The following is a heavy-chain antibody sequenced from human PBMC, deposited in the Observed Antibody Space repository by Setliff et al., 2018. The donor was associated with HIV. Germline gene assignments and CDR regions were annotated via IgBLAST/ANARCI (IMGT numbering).Heavy chain of an antibody. D-gene: IGHD2-2*01. Sequence: SLKISCAASGFTFSSYGMHWVRQAPGKGLEWVAVIWYDASNKYYADSVKGRFTISRDNSKNTLYLQMNSLRAEDTAVYYCARSRTIGYCSSTSCPSLDVWGRGTTVTVSS. V-gene: IGHV3-33*01. CDR3: ARSRTIGYCSSTSCPSLDV. J-gene: IGHJ6*04. CDR2: IWYDASNK. CDR1: GFTFSSYG.